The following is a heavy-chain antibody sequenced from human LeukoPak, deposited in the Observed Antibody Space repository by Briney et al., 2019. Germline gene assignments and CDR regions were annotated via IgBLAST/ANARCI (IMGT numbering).Heavy chain of an antibody. V-gene: IGHV1-46*01. Sequence: ASVKVSCKASGYTFTSYGISWVRQAPGQGLEWMGIINPSGGSTSYAQKFQGRVTMTRDTSTSTVYMELSSLRSEDTAVYYCALVLDTASGAFDIWGQGTMVTVSS. J-gene: IGHJ3*02. D-gene: IGHD5-18*01. CDR1: GYTFTSYG. CDR2: INPSGGST. CDR3: ALVLDTASGAFDI.